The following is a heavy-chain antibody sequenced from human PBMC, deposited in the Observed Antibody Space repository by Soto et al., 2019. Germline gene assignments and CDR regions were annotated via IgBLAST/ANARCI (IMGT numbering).Heavy chain of an antibody. CDR2: IIPIFGTA. D-gene: IGHD3-22*01. J-gene: IGHJ4*02. CDR3: AREVSGYYILDY. CDR1: GGTFSSYA. Sequence: QVQLVQSGAEVKKPGSSVKVSCKASGGTFSSYAISWVRQAPGQGLEWMGGIIPIFGTANYAQKVQGRVTITAYESTSTAYMELSSLRSEDTAVYYCAREVSGYYILDYWGQGTLVTVSS. V-gene: IGHV1-69*01.